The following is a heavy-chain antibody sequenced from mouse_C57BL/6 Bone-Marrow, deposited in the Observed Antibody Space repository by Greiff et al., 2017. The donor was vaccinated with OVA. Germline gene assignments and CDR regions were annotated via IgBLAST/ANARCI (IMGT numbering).Heavy chain of an antibody. V-gene: IGHV7-3*01. CDR2: IRNKANGYTT. D-gene: IGHD1-1*01. CDR3: ARATVVFDY. CDR1: GFTFTDYY. Sequence: EVQLVESGGGLVQPGGSLSLSCAASGFTFTDYYMSWVRQPPGKALEWLGFIRNKANGYTTEYSASVKGRFTISRDNSQSILYLQMNALRAEDSATYYCARATVVFDYWGQGTTLTVSS. J-gene: IGHJ2*01.